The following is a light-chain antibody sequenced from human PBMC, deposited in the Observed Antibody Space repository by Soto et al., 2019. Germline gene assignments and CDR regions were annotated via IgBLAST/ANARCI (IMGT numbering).Light chain of an antibody. V-gene: IGKV1-33*01. CDR1: RSISRY. CDR3: QHYDNLPLT. Sequence: DIQMTQSPSSLSASVGDRVNMTCRASRSISRYLSWYHQKPGKAPKLLIFDASNLERGVPSRFSGSGSRTHFSLSINNLQPEDVGTYFCQHYDNLPLTFGGGTKVDIK. J-gene: IGKJ4*01. CDR2: DAS.